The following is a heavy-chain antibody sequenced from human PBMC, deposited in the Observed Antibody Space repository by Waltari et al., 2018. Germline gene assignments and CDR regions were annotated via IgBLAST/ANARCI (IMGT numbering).Heavy chain of an antibody. CDR2: ISGSGGST. Sequence: EVQLVESGGGLVQPGGSLRLSCAASGFTFSSYAMSWVRQAPGKGLEWVSAISGSGGSTYYADSVKGRFTISRDNSKNTLYLQMNSLRSEDTAVYYCARTGRGGLLWFGEFPYFDYWGQGTLVTVSS. D-gene: IGHD3-10*01. V-gene: IGHV3-23*04. CDR3: ARTGRGGLLWFGEFPYFDY. CDR1: GFTFSSYA. J-gene: IGHJ4*02.